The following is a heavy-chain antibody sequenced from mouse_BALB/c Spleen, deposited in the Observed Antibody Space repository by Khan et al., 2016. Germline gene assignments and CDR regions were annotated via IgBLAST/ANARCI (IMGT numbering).Heavy chain of an antibody. J-gene: IGHJ4*01. CDR2: IHYSGGT. CDR1: GYSITSGYS. CDR3: TRSHGYYAMDS. V-gene: IGHV3-1*02. Sequence: EVQLQESGPDLVKPSQSLSLTCTVTGYSITSGYSWHWLRQFPGNKLEWMGYIHYSGGTKYIPSLKSRISNTRDTYKNQFFLQLNSVTTEDTAAYFCTRSHGYYAMDSGGQGTSVTVSS.